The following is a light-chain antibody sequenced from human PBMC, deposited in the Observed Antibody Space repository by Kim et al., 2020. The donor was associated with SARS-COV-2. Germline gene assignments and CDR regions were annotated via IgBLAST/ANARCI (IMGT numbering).Light chain of an antibody. CDR2: GAS. V-gene: IGKV3-20*01. CDR3: QQYGGSAP. Sequence: LSPGERATLSCRASQSITSNYLAWYQQKPGQTPRLLIYGASSRATGIPDRFSCSGSGTDFTLTISRLGPEDFAVYYCQQYGGSAPFGGGTKVDIK. CDR1: QSITSNY. J-gene: IGKJ4*01.